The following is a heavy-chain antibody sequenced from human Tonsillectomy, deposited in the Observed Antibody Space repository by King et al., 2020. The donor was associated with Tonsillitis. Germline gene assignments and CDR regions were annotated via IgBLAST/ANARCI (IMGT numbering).Heavy chain of an antibody. J-gene: IGHJ4*02. V-gene: IGHV3-53*01. CDR1: GFTVSSNY. CDR2: IYSGGSA. CDR3: CLWFGELPIFDN. D-gene: IGHD3-10*01. Sequence: VQLVESGGGLIQPGGSLRLSCSASGFTVSSNYMSWVRQAPGKGLEGVAIIYSGGSAYSADSVKGRFPIPRDNSKNTLYLQMNSLRAEDTAVYYCCLWFGELPIFDNWGQGTLVIVSS.